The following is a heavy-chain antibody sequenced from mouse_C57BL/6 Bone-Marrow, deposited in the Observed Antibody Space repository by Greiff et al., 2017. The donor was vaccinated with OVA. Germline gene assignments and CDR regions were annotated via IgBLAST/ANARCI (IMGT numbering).Heavy chain of an antibody. CDR1: GYTFTDYY. J-gene: IGHJ4*01. V-gene: IGHV1-19*01. CDR2: INPYNGGT. Sequence: EVQGVESGPVLVKPGASVTLSCKASGYTFTDYYMNWVKQSHGKSLEWIGVINPYNGGTSYNQKFKGKATLTVDKSSSTAYMELNSLTSEDSAVYYCARDDYYSMDYWGQGTSVTVSS. CDR3: ARDDYYSMDY.